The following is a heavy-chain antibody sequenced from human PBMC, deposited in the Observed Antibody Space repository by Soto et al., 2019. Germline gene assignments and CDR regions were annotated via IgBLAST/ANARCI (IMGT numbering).Heavy chain of an antibody. CDR1: GLTFSRHA. V-gene: IGHV3-23*01. CDR2: ISESSSNT. CDR3: AKKPNGFDS. J-gene: IGHJ5*01. Sequence: GGSLRLSCAASGLTFSRHAMAWVRQAPGKGLEWLSSISESSSNTYYADSVKGRFTISKDNSKNMLYLQMNSLRDEDTAVYYCAKKPNGFDSWGQGTLVTVSS.